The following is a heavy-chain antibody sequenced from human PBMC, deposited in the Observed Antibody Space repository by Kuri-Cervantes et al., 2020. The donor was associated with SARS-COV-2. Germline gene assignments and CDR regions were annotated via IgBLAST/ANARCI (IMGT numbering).Heavy chain of an antibody. CDR3: AREKHYAMDV. J-gene: IGHJ6*02. CDR1: GGSSSGYY. V-gene: IGHV4-34*01. Sequence: GSLRLSCAVYGGSSSGYYWSWIRQPPGKGLEWIGEINHSGSTNYNPSLKSRVTISVDTSKNQFSLKLSSVTAADTAVYYCAREKHYAMDVWGQGTTVTVSS. CDR2: INHSGST.